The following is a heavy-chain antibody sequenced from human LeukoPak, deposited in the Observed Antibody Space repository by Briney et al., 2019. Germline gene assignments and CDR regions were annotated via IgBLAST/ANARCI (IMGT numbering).Heavy chain of an antibody. CDR2: IIPILGIA. CDR3: ARATSMVRYYFDY. CDR1: GYTFTSYG. V-gene: IGHV1-69*04. D-gene: IGHD3-10*01. Sequence: SVKVSCKASGYTFTSYGISWVRQAPGQGLEWMGRIIPILGIANYAQKFQGRVTITADKSTSTAYMELSSLRSEDTAVYYCARATSMVRYYFDYWGQGTLVTVSS. J-gene: IGHJ4*02.